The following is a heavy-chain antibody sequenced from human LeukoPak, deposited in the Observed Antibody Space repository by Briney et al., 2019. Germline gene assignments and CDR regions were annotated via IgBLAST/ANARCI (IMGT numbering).Heavy chain of an antibody. CDR2: INTKTGNP. J-gene: IGHJ4*02. CDR1: GYTFTGYY. D-gene: IGHD3-10*01. CDR3: ARDQESSTFDS. Sequence: ASVKVSCKASGYTFTGYYMHWVRQAPGHGLEWMGWINTKTGNPTYAQGFTGRFVFSLDTSVSTTYLEISGLKSDDTAVYFCARDQESSTFDSWGQGTLVAVSS. V-gene: IGHV7-4-1*02.